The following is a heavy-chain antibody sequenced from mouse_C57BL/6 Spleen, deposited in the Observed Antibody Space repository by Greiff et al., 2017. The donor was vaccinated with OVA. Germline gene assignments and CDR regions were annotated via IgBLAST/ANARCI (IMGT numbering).Heavy chain of an antibody. CDR3: ARPSAQASYNAMDY. Sequence: EVQLVESGGGLVKPGGSLKLSCAASGFTFSDYGMHWVRQAPEKGLEWVAYISSGSSTIYYADTVKGRFTISRDNAKNTLFVQMTSLRSEDTAMYYCARPSAQASYNAMDYWGQGTSVTVST. D-gene: IGHD3-2*02. V-gene: IGHV5-17*01. CDR2: ISSGSSTI. J-gene: IGHJ4*01. CDR1: GFTFSDYG.